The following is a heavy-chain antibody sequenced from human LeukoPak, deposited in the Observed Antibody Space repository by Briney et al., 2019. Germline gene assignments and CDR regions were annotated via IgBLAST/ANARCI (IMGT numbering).Heavy chain of an antibody. CDR3: ATFDSSGYYPYYFDY. CDR2: ISSSSSYI. V-gene: IGHV3-21*01. D-gene: IGHD3-22*01. Sequence: GGSLRLSCAASGFTFSSYSMNWVRQAPGKGLEWVSSISSSSSYIYYADSVKGRFTISRDNAKNSLYLQMNSLRAEDTAVYYCATFDSSGYYPYYFDYWGQGTLVTVSS. CDR1: GFTFSSYS. J-gene: IGHJ4*02.